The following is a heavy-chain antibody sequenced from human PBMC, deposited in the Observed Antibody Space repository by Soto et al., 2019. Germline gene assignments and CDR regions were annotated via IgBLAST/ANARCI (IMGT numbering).Heavy chain of an antibody. CDR3: ARTSGITPTRVFDY. CDR2: INHSGST. J-gene: IGHJ4*02. Sequence: SETLSLTCAVYGGSFSGYYWSWIRQPPGKGLEWIGEINHSGSTNYDPSLKSRVTISVDTSKNQFSLKLSSVTAADTAVYYCARTSGITPTRVFDYWGQGTLVTVSS. V-gene: IGHV4-34*01. CDR1: GGSFSGYY. D-gene: IGHD3-10*01.